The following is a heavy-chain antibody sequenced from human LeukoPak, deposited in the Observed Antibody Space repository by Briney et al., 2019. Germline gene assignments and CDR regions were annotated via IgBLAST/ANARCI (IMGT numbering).Heavy chain of an antibody. CDR1: GGSFSGYY. CDR2: INHSGST. CDR3: ARDGIVGATKRGGRFDP. V-gene: IGHV4-34*01. Sequence: SETLSLTCAVYGGSFSGYYWSWIRQPPGKRLEWIGEINHSGSTNYNPSLKSRVTISVDTSKNQYSLKLSSVTAADTAVYYCARDGIVGATKRGGRFDPWGQGTLVTVSS. D-gene: IGHD1-26*01. J-gene: IGHJ5*02.